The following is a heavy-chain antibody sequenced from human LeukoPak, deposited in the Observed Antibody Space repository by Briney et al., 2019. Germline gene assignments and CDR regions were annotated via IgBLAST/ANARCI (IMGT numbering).Heavy chain of an antibody. CDR2: ISHDGSNK. J-gene: IGHJ4*02. D-gene: IGHD5-18*01. CDR1: GFTFSSYA. CDR3: ARGGVYSYGYSLAYFDY. V-gene: IGHV3-30*04. Sequence: GRSLRLSCAASGFTFSSYAMHWVRQAPGKGLEWLAVISHDGSNKYYADSVKGRFTISRDNSKNTLYLQMNSLRADDAAVYYCARGGVYSYGYSLAYFDYWGQGTLVTVSS.